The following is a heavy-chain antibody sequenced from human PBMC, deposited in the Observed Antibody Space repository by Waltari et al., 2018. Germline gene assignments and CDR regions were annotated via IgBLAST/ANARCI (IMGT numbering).Heavy chain of an antibody. J-gene: IGHJ4*02. CDR1: GYSFTSYW. Sequence: EVQLVQSGAEVTKPGESLKISCKGSGYSFTSYWIGWVRQVPGKGLEWMGIIYPGDSDTRYSPSFQGQVTISADKSISTAYLQWSSLKASDTAMYYCARQVGNYYDSSGYYDDYWGQGTLVTVSS. CDR3: ARQVGNYYDSSGYYDDY. D-gene: IGHD3-22*01. V-gene: IGHV5-51*01. CDR2: IYPGDSDT.